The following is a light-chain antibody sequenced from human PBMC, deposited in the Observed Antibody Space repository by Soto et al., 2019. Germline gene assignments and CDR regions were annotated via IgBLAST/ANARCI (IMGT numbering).Light chain of an antibody. J-gene: IGKJ4*01. Sequence: IQMTQSPSTLSASVGDRVTITCRASQSVNGWLAWYQQKPGKAPKLLISEASSLDSGVPSRFSGSGSGTEYVLSFSSLQPEDFATYYCQQYDTYSTFGGGTRVEIK. CDR2: EAS. CDR3: QQYDTYST. V-gene: IGKV1-5*01. CDR1: QSVNGW.